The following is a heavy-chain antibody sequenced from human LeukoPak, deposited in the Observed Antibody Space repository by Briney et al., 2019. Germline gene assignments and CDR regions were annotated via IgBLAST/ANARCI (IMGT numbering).Heavy chain of an antibody. J-gene: IGHJ4*02. V-gene: IGHV4-59*11. CDR1: GGSISTHY. D-gene: IGHD1-26*01. CDR2: ISYSGST. CDR3: ARTKWDHYYFDY. Sequence: PSETLSLTCSVSGGSISTHYWTWIRQPPGKGLEWIGYISYSGSTNYNPSLKSRVTISIDTSKNQLSLKLTSVTAADTAVYYCARTKWDHYYFDYWGQGTLVTVSS.